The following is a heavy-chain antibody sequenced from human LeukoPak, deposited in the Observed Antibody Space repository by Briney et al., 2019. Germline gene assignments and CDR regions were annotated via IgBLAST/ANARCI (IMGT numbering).Heavy chain of an antibody. D-gene: IGHD4-11*01. CDR3: VRESKY. J-gene: IGHJ4*02. CDR1: GFTFSTYN. V-gene: IGHV3-21*01. CDR2: ITSSGSYI. Sequence: GGSLRLSCAASGFTFSTYNMNWVRQAPGRGLEWVSLITSSGSYIYYADSVKGRFTISRDNAKNSLYLQMNSLRAEDTAVYYCVRESKYWGQGTLVTVSS.